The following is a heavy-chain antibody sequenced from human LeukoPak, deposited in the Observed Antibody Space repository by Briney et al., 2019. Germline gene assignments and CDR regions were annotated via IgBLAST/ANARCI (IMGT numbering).Heavy chain of an antibody. Sequence: SETLFLTCTLSVASISSSSNDWGWIRRPPGNGLDWIGSIYYSGSTYYTPSLKSRVTISVDKCKNQFSLKLSSVTAADTAVYYCARPRDSSGYYSSWGQGTLVPVSS. CDR1: VASISSSSND. J-gene: IGHJ5*02. CDR3: ARPRDSSGYYSS. V-gene: IGHV4-39*01. CDR2: IYYSGST. D-gene: IGHD3-22*01.